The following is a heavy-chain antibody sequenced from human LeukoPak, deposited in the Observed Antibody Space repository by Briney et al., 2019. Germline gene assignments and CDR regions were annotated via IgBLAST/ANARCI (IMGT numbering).Heavy chain of an antibody. D-gene: IGHD3-3*01. CDR2: ISGSGGST. J-gene: IGHJ4*02. CDR3: AKDPNYDFWSGYLDY. CDR1: GFTFSSYA. V-gene: IGHV3-23*01. Sequence: GGSLRLSCAASGFTFSSYAMSWGRQAPGEGLEGVSAISGSGGSTYYADSVKGRFTISRDNSKNTLYLQMNSLRSEDTAIYYCAKDPNYDFWSGYLDYWGQGTLVTVSS.